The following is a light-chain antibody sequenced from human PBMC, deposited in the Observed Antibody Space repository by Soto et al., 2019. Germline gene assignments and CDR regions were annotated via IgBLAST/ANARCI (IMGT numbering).Light chain of an antibody. CDR2: EVS. J-gene: IGLJ1*01. V-gene: IGLV2-14*01. CDR3: SSYTSSSPLYV. Sequence: QSALTQPPSASGSPGQSVTSSCTGTSSDAGGYDYVSWHQQHPGKAPKVIIYEVSNRPSGVSNRFSGSKSGNTASLTISGLQAEDEADYYCSSYTSSSPLYVSVTGTKVTVL. CDR1: SSDAGGYDY.